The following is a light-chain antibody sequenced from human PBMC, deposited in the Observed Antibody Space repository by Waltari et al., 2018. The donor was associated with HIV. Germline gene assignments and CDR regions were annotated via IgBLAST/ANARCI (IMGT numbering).Light chain of an antibody. CDR3: SSYTSSSTRV. Sequence: QSALTQPASVSGSPGQSITISCTGTNNDVGGYNYVSWYQQHPGKAPKLMIYDVSNWPSGFSNLFSGSKSGNRASLTISGLQAEDGADYYCSSYTSSSTRVFGGGTKLTVL. V-gene: IGLV2-14*03. J-gene: IGLJ3*02. CDR2: DVS. CDR1: NNDVGGYNY.